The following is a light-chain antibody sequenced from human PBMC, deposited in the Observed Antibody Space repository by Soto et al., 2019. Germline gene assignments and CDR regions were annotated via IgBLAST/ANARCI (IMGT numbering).Light chain of an antibody. J-gene: IGLJ1*01. CDR1: SSDVGGYNY. V-gene: IGLV2-11*01. CDR3: CSFAGNYIYV. CDR2: DVS. Sequence: QSVLTQPRSVSGSPRQSVTISCTGTSSDVGGYNYVSWYLQHPGKAPKVMIYDVSKRPSGVPDRFSGSKSGNTASLTISGLQSEDEADYYCCSFAGNYIYVFGTGTKVTVL.